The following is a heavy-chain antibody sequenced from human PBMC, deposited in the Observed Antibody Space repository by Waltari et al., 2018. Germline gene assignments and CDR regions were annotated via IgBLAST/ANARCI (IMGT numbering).Heavy chain of an antibody. CDR3: ARYDCSGGSCYSDAFDI. J-gene: IGHJ3*02. CDR1: GYTFTSYD. CDR2: VNPNSGNT. V-gene: IGHV1-8*01. Sequence: QVQLVQSGAEVKKPGASVKVSCKASGYTFTSYDINWVRQATGQGLGWKGWVNPNSGNTGYAQKFQGRVTMTRNTSISTAYMELSSLRSEDTAVYYCARYDCSGGSCYSDAFDIWGQGTMVTVSS. D-gene: IGHD2-15*01.